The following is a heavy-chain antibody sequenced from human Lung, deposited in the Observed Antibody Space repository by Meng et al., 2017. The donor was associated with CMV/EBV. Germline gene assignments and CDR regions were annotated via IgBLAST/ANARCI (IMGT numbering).Heavy chain of an antibody. V-gene: IGHV3-9*01. Sequence: SXKISXAASGFTFDDYAMHWVRQAPGKGLEWVSGISWNSGSIGYADSVKGRFTISRDNAKNSLYLQMNSLRAEDTALYYCAKADIVVVPAGAFDIWGQXTMVTVSS. CDR3: AKADIVVVPAGAFDI. J-gene: IGHJ3*02. D-gene: IGHD2-2*01. CDR1: GFTFDDYA. CDR2: ISWNSGSI.